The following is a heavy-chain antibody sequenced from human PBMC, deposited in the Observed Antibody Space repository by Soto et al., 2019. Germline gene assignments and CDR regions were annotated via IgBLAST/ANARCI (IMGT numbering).Heavy chain of an antibody. CDR3: ARHPSDFWFDP. V-gene: IGHV4-39*01. CDR1: GGSISSSSYF. J-gene: IGHJ5*02. D-gene: IGHD2-21*02. Sequence: QLQLQESGPGLVKPSETLSLTCSVSGGSISSSSYFWGWIRQPPGKGLEWIGSIYYSGSTYYNPSLKSRVTVSVDTSKNQFPLTLSSVTAADTAVYYCARHPSDFWFDPWGQGTLVTVSS. CDR2: IYYSGST.